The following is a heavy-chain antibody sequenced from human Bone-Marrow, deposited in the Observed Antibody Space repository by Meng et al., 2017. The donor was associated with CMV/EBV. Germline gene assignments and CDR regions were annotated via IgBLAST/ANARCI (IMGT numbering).Heavy chain of an antibody. J-gene: IGHJ4*02. Sequence: ASVKVSCKASGYTFPDYYIHWVRQAPGQGLEWMGWTDPNRGATHYAQKFQGRVTMTRDTSISAAYMDLSRLRFDDTAVDWCARERGDSGYDAFDYWGQGTLVTVSS. CDR1: GYTFPDYY. D-gene: IGHD5-12*01. CDR2: TDPNRGAT. CDR3: ARERGDSGYDAFDY. V-gene: IGHV1-2*02.